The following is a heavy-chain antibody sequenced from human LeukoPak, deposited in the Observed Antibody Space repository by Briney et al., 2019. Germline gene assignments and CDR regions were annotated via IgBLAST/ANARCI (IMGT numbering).Heavy chain of an antibody. CDR1: FXSXA. Sequence: FXSXAXXXVRQAPGKGVEGVSAISGSGGRTYYADSVKGRFTISRDNSKNSLYLQMNTVRAEDTAVYYCAKGLRPDITVAHTVENWGQGTLVTVSS. CDR2: ISGSGGRT. V-gene: IGHV3-23*01. J-gene: IGHJ4*02. D-gene: IGHD6-19*01. CDR3: AKGLRPDITVAHTVEN.